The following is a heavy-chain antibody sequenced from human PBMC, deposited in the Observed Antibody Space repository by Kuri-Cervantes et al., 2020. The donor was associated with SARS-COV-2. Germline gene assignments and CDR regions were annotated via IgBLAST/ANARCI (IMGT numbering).Heavy chain of an antibody. D-gene: IGHD5-18*01. CDR2: IYYSGST. J-gene: IGHJ6*03. V-gene: IGHV4-59*11. CDR3: ARGERGYSYGSYYYYMDV. Sequence: SETLSLTCTVSGGSISSHYWSWIRQPPGKGPEWIGYIYYSGSTNYNPSLKSRVTISVDTSKNQFSLKLSSVTAADTAVYYCARGERGYSYGSYYYYMDVWGKGTTVTVSS. CDR1: GGSISSHY.